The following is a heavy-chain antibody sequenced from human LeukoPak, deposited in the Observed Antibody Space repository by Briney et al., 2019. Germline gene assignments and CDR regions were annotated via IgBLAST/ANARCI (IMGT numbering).Heavy chain of an antibody. V-gene: IGHV1-46*01. CDR2: INPSGGST. D-gene: IGHD3-10*01. J-gene: IGHJ5*02. Sequence: ASVKVSCKASGYTFTSYYMHWVRQAPGQGLEWMGIINPSGGSTSYAQKFQGRVTMTRDTSTSTVYMELSSLRSEDTAVYYCVREFLGGFGELLYSGYNWFDPWGQGTLVTVSS. CDR3: VREFLGGFGELLYSGYNWFDP. CDR1: GYTFTSYY.